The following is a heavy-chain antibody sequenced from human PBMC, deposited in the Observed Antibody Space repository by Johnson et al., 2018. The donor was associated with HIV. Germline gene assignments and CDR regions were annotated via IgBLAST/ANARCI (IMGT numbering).Heavy chain of an antibody. J-gene: IGHJ3*02. D-gene: IGHD3-10*01. CDR3: TQTGFRGEDAFDI. V-gene: IGHV3-9*01. CDR2: ISWNSGNI. CDR1: GFTFDDYA. Sequence: VQLVESGGGLVQPGRSLRLSCAASGFTFDDYAMHWVRQAPGKGLEWVSGISWNSGNIGYADSVKGRFTISRDDSKNTAYLQMNSLKTEDTAVYYCTQTGFRGEDAFDIWGQGTIVTVSS.